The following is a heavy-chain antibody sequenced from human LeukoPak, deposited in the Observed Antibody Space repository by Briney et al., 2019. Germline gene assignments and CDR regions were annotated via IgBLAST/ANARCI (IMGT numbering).Heavy chain of an antibody. CDR3: AAGWELLRVHYYYGMDV. D-gene: IGHD1-26*01. CDR1: GFTFTSSA. V-gene: IGHV1-58*01. J-gene: IGHJ6*02. Sequence: ASVKVSCKASGFTFTSSAVQWVRQARGQRLEWIGWIVVGGGNTNYAQKFQERVTITRDMSTSTAYMELSSLRSEDTAVYYCAAGWELLRVHYYYGMDVWGQGATVTVSS. CDR2: IVVGGGNT.